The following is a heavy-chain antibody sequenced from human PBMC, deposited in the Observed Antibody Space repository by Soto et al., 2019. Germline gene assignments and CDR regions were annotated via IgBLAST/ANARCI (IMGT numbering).Heavy chain of an antibody. Sequence: ASVKVSCKASGYTFTSYDINWVRQATGQGREGMGWMNPNSGNTGYAQKFQGRVTMTRNTSISTAYMELSSLRSEDTAVYYCARRRRKLGYCSSTSCYIMDVWGQGTRVTVSS. CDR1: GYTFTSYD. CDR3: ARRRRKLGYCSSTSCYIMDV. J-gene: IGHJ6*02. V-gene: IGHV1-8*01. D-gene: IGHD2-2*02. CDR2: MNPNSGNT.